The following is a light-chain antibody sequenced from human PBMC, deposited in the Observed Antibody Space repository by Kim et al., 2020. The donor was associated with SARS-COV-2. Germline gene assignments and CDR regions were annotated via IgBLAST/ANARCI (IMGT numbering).Light chain of an antibody. J-gene: IGKJ4*01. CDR1: QGIKNW. CDR3: QQGSSFPLT. CDR2: DAS. Sequence: ASVGDRVTSNGRASQGIKNWLIWYQQKPGKAPTLLIYDASTLERGVPPRFSGSGSGTDFSLTISSLQPEDFATYFCQQGSSFPLTFGGGTKVDIK. V-gene: IGKV1-12*01.